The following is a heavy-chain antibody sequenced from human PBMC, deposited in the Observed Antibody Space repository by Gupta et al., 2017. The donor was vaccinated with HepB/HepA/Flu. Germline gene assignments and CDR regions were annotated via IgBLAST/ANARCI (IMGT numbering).Heavy chain of an antibody. V-gene: IGHV1-46*01. CDR1: GYTFTSYY. CDR2: INPSGGST. D-gene: IGHD5-12*01. J-gene: IGHJ6*02. CDR3: AREKGGYSGYENYYYYGMDV. Sequence: QVQLVQSGAEVKKPGASVKVSCKASGYTFTSYYMHWVRQAPGQGLEWMGIINPSGGSTSYAQKFQGRVTMTRDTSTSTVYMELSSLRSEDTAVYYCAREKGGYSGYENYYYYGMDVWGQGTTVTVSS.